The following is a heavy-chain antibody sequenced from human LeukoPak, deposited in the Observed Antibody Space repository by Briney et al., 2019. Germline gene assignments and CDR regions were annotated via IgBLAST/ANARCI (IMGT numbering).Heavy chain of an antibody. CDR2: ISSSNTI. Sequence: PGGSLRLSCAASGFTFSSYEMNWVRQAPGKGLEWVSYISSSNTIYYADSVKGRFTISRDNAKNSLYLQMSSLRAEDTAVYYCAREVYGVVIISHYFDYWGQGTLVTVSS. V-gene: IGHV3-48*03. CDR1: GFTFSSYE. D-gene: IGHD3-3*01. J-gene: IGHJ4*02. CDR3: AREVYGVVIISHYFDY.